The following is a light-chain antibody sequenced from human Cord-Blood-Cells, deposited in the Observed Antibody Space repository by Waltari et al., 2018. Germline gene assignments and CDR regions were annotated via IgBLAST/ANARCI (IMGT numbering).Light chain of an antibody. CDR3: CSYAGSSTVV. CDR1: SSDVGSYNL. CDR2: EGS. Sequence: QSALTQPASVSGSPGQSITISCTGTSSDVGSYNLVSWYQQHPGKAPKLMIFEGSKRPSGFSNRFSGAKSGNTASLPISGLQAEDEADYYCCSYAGSSTVVFGGGTKLTVL. J-gene: IGLJ2*01. V-gene: IGLV2-23*01.